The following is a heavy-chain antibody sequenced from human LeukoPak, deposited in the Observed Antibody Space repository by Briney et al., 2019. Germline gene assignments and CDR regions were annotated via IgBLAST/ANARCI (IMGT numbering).Heavy chain of an antibody. J-gene: IGHJ4*02. V-gene: IGHV4-59*01. CDR3: ARDAHPYGSGSYLFDY. CDR2: IYYSGST. Sequence: SETLSPTCTVSGGSISSYCWSWLRQPPGKGLEWIGYIYYSGSTNYNPSLKSRVTISVDTSKNQFSLKLSSVTAADTAVYYCARDAHPYGSGSYLFDYWGQGTLVTVSP. D-gene: IGHD3-10*01. CDR1: GGSISSYC.